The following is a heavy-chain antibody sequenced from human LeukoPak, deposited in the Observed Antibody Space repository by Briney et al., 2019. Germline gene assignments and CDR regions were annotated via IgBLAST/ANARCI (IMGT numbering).Heavy chain of an antibody. J-gene: IGHJ4*02. CDR3: ARDRGFYDSSGYYYYSPSDLPAGSRGFDY. V-gene: IGHV1-69*13. D-gene: IGHD3-22*01. Sequence: ASVKVSCKASGGTFSSYAISWVRQAPGQGLEWMGGIIPIFGTANYAQKFQGRVTITADESTSTAYMELSSLRSEDTAVYYCARDRGFYDSSGYYYYSPSDLPAGSRGFDYWGQGTLVTVSS. CDR2: IIPIFGTA. CDR1: GGTFSSYA.